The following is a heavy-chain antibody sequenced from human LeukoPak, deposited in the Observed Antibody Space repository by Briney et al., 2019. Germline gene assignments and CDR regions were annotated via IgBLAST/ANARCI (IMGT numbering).Heavy chain of an antibody. D-gene: IGHD5-18*01. J-gene: IGHJ4*02. CDR2: MYDSVRT. CDR1: GGSIGSHY. CDR3: ATIKRGNIYGYFDF. V-gene: IGHV4-59*11. Sequence: SETLSLTCTVSGGSIGSHYWSWIRQPPGKGLEWIGYMYDSVRTKDNPSLKSRVTLSADTSKNQFSLRLSSVTAADTAVYYCATIKRGNIYGYFDFWGQGILVTVSS.